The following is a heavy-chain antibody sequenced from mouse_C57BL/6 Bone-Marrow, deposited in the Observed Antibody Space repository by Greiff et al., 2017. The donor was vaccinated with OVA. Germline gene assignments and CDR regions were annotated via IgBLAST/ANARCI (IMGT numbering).Heavy chain of an antibody. Sequence: QVQLQQPGAELVRPGSSVKLSCKASSYTFTSYWWHGVKQRPKQGLEWIGNIAPSDSETHYNQKFKDKATWTVDKSSSTAYMQLSSLTSEDSAVYYCARITTVAAMDYWGQGTSVTVSS. V-gene: IGHV1-52*01. J-gene: IGHJ4*01. CDR2: IAPSDSET. D-gene: IGHD1-1*01. CDR3: ARITTVAAMDY. CDR1: SYTFTSYW.